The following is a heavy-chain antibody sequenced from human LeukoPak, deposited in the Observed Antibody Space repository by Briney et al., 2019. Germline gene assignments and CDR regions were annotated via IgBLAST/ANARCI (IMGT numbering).Heavy chain of an antibody. CDR3: TRDILTGYYQPDY. D-gene: IGHD3-9*01. Sequence: GGSLRLSCTGSGFTFGNYAISWVRQATGKGLEWVGFIRSKAYGGATEYGASVKGRFTISRDDSKSIAYLQMNSLKTEDTAVYYCTRDILTGYYQPDYWGQGTLVSVCS. CDR1: GFTFGNYA. J-gene: IGHJ4*02. V-gene: IGHV3-49*04. CDR2: IRSKAYGGAT.